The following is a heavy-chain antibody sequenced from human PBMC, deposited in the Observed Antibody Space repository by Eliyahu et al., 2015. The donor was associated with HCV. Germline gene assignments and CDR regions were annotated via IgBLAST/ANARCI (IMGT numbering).Heavy chain of an antibody. D-gene: IGHD4-17*01. CDR1: GGSMSSYS. V-gene: IGHV4-4*07. CDR2: IFVSGTT. Sequence: GGSMSSYSWNWIRQSAGKRLEWIGRIFVSGTTNYNPSLRSRVTMSKDTSKNSFSLRLTSVTAADTAVYFCARDVASVTTGVWYFDLWGRGTLVTVSS. CDR3: ARDVASVTTGVWYFDL. J-gene: IGHJ2*01.